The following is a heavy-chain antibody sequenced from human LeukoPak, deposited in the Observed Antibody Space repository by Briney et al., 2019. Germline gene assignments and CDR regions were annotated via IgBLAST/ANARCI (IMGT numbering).Heavy chain of an antibody. CDR2: ISSSSSYI. V-gene: IGHV3-21*01. Sequence: GGSLRLSCAASGSTFSSYSMNWVRQAPGKGLEWVSSISSSSSYIYYADSVKGRFTISRDNAKNSLYLQMNSLRAEDTAVYYCARGHPPYGGNYRSGYWGQGTLVTVSS. CDR3: ARGHPPYGGNYRSGY. CDR1: GSTFSSYS. J-gene: IGHJ4*02. D-gene: IGHD4-23*01.